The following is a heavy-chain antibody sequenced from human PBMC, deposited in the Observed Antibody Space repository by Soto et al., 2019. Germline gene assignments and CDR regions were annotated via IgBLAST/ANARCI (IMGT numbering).Heavy chain of an antibody. J-gene: IGHJ3*01. Sequence: WTWIRQRPGKGLEWSGYIHYSGSTYYNPSLKSRVTISVDTSRNQFSLNLSSVTAADTAVYYCARDYYTTSHSHYRHAFDFCDQGILVTVSS. CDR2: IHYSGST. CDR3: ARDYYTTSHSHYRHAFDF. V-gene: IGHV4-31*02. D-gene: IGHD3-10*01.